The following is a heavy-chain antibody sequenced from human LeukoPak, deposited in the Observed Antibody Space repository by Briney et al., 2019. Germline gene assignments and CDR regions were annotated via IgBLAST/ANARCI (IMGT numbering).Heavy chain of an antibody. J-gene: IGHJ6*03. CDR1: GGSISSFY. D-gene: IGHD7-27*01. Sequence: PSETLSLTCTVSGGSISSFYWSWIRQPAGKGLEWIGYIYYSGSTNYNPSLKSRVTISVDTSKNQFSLKLSSVTAADTAVYYCARVSLGIGYYYYMDVWGKGTTVTVSS. CDR2: IYYSGST. V-gene: IGHV4-59*01. CDR3: ARVSLGIGYYYYMDV.